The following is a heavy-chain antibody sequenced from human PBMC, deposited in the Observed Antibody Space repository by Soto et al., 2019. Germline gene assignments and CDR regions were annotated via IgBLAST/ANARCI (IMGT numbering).Heavy chain of an antibody. D-gene: IGHD2-15*01. CDR2: IKQDGSEK. J-gene: IGHJ3*02. CDR3: ARGGSVLPDAFDI. CDR1: GFTFSSYW. Sequence: GGSLRLSCAASGFTFSSYWMSWVRQAPGKGLEWVANIKQDGSEKYYVDSVKGRFTISRDNAKNSLYLQMNSLRAEDTAVYYCARGGSVLPDAFDIWGQGTMVTVSS. V-gene: IGHV3-7*01.